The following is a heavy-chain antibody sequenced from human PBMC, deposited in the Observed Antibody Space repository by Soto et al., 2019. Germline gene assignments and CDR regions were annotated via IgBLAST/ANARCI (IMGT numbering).Heavy chain of an antibody. CDR2: IIPIFGTA. J-gene: IGHJ5*02. Sequence: GASVKVSCKASGGTFSSYAMRWVRQAPGQRLEWMGGIIPIFGTANYAQKFQGRVTITADESTSTAYMELSSLRSEDTAVYYCARGHYPPYSSSGVLNGPWGQGTLVTVSS. V-gene: IGHV1-69*13. D-gene: IGHD6-13*01. CDR3: ARGHYPPYSSSGVLNGP. CDR1: GGTFSSYA.